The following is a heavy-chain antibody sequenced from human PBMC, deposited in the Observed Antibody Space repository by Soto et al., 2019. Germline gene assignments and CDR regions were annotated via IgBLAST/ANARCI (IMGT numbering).Heavy chain of an antibody. J-gene: IGHJ6*02. D-gene: IGHD2-15*01. V-gene: IGHV3-30*18. CDR1: GFTFSSYG. Sequence: QVQLVESGGGVVQPGRSLRLSCAASGFTFSSYGMHWVRQAPGKGLEWVAVISYDGSNKYYADSVKGRFTISRDNSQNSLYLEMNSLRAEDTTVYYCAKDVVVAANYYYGRDVWGQGTTVTVSS. CDR2: ISYDGSNK. CDR3: AKDVVVAANYYYGRDV.